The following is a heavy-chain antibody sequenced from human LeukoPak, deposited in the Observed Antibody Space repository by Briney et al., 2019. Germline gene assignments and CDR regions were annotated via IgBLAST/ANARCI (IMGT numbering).Heavy chain of an antibody. V-gene: IGHV4-4*07. CDR1: GGSISSYY. D-gene: IGHD6-13*01. CDR3: ARDPGAAAESGAFDI. J-gene: IGHJ3*02. Sequence: SEPLSLTCTVSGGSISSYYWSWIRQPAGKGLEWIGRIYTSGSTNYNPSLKSRVTMSVDTSKNQFSLKLSSVTAADTAVYYCARDPGAAAESGAFDIWGQGTMVTVSS. CDR2: IYTSGST.